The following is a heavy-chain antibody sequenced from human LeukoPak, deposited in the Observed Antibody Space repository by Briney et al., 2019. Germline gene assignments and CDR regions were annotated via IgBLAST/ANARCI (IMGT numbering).Heavy chain of an antibody. CDR1: GGSISSGSYY. V-gene: IGHV4-61*02. D-gene: IGHD3-3*01. CDR3: ASSKNDFWSGYYMDV. J-gene: IGHJ6*03. Sequence: SETLSLTCTVSGGSISSGSYYWSWIRQPAGKGLEWIGRIYTSGSTNYNPSLKSRVTISVDTSKNQFSLKLSSVTAADTAVYYCASSKNDFWSGYYMDVWGKGTTVTVSS. CDR2: IYTSGST.